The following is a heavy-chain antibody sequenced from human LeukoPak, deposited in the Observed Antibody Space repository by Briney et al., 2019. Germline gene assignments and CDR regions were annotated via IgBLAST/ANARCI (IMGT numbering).Heavy chain of an antibody. D-gene: IGHD2-15*01. CDR3: AREQDIVVVVAEPTTASFEY. CDR1: GFTFSSYS. Sequence: PGGSLRLSCAASGFTFSSYSMNWVRQAPGKGLEWVSSISSSSSYIYYADSVKGRFTISRDNAKNSLYLQMNSLRAEDTAVYYCAREQDIVVVVAEPTTASFEYWGQGTLVTVSS. J-gene: IGHJ4*02. V-gene: IGHV3-21*01. CDR2: ISSSSSYI.